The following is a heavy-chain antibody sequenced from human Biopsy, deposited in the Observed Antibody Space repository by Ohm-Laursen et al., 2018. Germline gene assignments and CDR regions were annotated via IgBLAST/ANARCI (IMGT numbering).Heavy chain of an antibody. CDR1: GGSISNNNYY. CDR3: ARDYDTSGYYYAS. J-gene: IGHJ5*02. D-gene: IGHD3-22*01. V-gene: IGHV4-39*01. CDR2: IFYRGST. Sequence: PPGTLSLTCPVSGGSISNNNYYWGWIRQPPGKGLEWIGSIFYRGSTHYKPSLKSRINISVDTSKNQFSLKLSSVTAADTAVYYCARDYDTSGYYYASWGQGTLVTVSS.